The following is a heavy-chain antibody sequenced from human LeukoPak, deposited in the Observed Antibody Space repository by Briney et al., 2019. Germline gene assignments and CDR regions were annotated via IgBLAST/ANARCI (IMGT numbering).Heavy chain of an antibody. CDR2: ISAYNGNT. D-gene: IGHD5-24*01. V-gene: IGHV1-18*04. J-gene: IGHJ4*02. CDR1: GYTFTGYY. Sequence: ASVKVSCKASGYTFTGYYMHWVRQAPGQGLEWMGWISAYNGNTNYAQKLQGRVTMTTDTSTSTAYMELRSLRSDDTAVYYCARGRDGSLDYWGQGTLVTVSS. CDR3: ARGRDGSLDY.